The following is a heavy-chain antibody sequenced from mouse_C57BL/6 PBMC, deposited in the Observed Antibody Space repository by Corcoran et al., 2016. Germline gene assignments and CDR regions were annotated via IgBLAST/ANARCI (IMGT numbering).Heavy chain of an antibody. Sequence: QVQLQQPGTELVKPGASGKLSCKASGYIFTSYWMHWVKQRPGQGLEWIGNINPSNGVTNYNEKFKSKATLTVDKSSSSAYMQLSSLTSEDSAVYYCARRADYEAWFAYWGQGTLVTVSA. CDR2: INPSNGVT. CDR3: ARRADYEAWFAY. J-gene: IGHJ3*01. D-gene: IGHD2-4*01. V-gene: IGHV1-53*01. CDR1: GYIFTSYW.